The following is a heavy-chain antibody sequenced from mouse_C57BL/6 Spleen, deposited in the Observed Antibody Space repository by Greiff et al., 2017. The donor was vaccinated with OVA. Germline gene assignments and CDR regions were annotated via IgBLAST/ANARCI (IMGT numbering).Heavy chain of an antibody. D-gene: IGHD1-1*01. CDR2: IYPGSGST. V-gene: IGHV1-55*01. CDR3: ERYDGSRVSMDY. CDR1: GYTFTSYW. J-gene: IGHJ4*01. Sequence: VQLQQPGAELVKPGASVKMSCKASGYTFTSYWITWVKQRPGQGLEWIGDIYPGSGSTNYHEKFKSKATLTVDTSSSTAYMQLSSLTSEDSAVYYCERYDGSRVSMDYWGQGTSVTVSS.